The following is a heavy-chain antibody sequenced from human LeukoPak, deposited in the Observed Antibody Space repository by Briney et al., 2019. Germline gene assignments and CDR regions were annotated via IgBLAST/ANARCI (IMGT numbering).Heavy chain of an antibody. CDR1: GFTFDDYA. CDR3: AKGKTIRGGVITY. D-gene: IGHD3-10*01. CDR2: ISWNSGSI. J-gene: IGHJ4*02. Sequence: GGSLRLSCAASGFTFDDYAMHWVRQAPGKGLEWVSGISWNSGSIGYADSVKGRFTISKDNAKNSLYLQMNSLRAEDTALYYCAKGKTIRGGVITYWGQGTLVTVSS. V-gene: IGHV3-9*01.